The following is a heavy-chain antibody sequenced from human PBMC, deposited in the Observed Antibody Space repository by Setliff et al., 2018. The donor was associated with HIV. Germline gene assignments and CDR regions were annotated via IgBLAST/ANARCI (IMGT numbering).Heavy chain of an antibody. CDR2: ISATAGDT. J-gene: IGHJ4*02. CDR1: GFTFSTYD. V-gene: IGHV3-13*01. CDR3: ARDPAMSGWALAD. Sequence: GGSLRLSCAASGFTFSTYDMHWVRQPTGKGLEWVSVISATAGDTYYADSVKGRFTISRDNSKNTLYLQMNSLRAEDTAVYYCARDPAMSGWALADWGQGTQVTVS. D-gene: IGHD6-19*01.